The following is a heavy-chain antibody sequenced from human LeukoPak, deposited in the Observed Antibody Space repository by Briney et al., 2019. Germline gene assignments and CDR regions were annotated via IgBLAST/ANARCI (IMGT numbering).Heavy chain of an antibody. D-gene: IGHD2-2*01. Sequence: PSETLSLTCTVSGYSISSGYYWGWIRQPPGKGLEWIESIYHSGNTYYNPSLKSRVTISVDTSKNQFSLKLSSVTAADTAVYYCARDAFYCSSTACPKVDYWGQGALVTVSS. CDR3: ARDAFYCSSTACPKVDY. CDR1: GYSISSGYY. V-gene: IGHV4-38-2*02. J-gene: IGHJ4*02. CDR2: IYHSGNT.